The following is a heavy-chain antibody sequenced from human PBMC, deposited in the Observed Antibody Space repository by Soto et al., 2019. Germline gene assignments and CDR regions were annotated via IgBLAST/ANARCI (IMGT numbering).Heavy chain of an antibody. CDR1: GYTFTSYA. CDR2: INAGNGNT. V-gene: IGHV1-3*01. J-gene: IGHJ4*02. Sequence: GASVKVSCKASGYTFTSYAMHWVRQAPGQRLEWMRWINAGNGNTKYSQKFQGRVTITRDTSASTAYMELSSLRSEDTAVYYCARLSRLRLGELSFDYWGQGTLVTVSS. D-gene: IGHD3-16*02. CDR3: ARLSRLRLGELSFDY.